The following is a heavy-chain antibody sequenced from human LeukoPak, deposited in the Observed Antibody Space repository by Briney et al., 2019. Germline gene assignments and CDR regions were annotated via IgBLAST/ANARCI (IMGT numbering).Heavy chain of an antibody. V-gene: IGHV4-59*01. Sequence: SETLSLTCTVPGGSLSGDFWSWVRQPPGKGLEWIGYISYSATTNYNPSLKSRVSFSIDTSKNQFSLKLTSVSAADTAVYFCATGQRSGSFDYWGQGTLVSVSS. CDR1: GGSLSGDF. CDR2: ISYSATT. D-gene: IGHD6-19*01. J-gene: IGHJ4*02. CDR3: ATGQRSGSFDY.